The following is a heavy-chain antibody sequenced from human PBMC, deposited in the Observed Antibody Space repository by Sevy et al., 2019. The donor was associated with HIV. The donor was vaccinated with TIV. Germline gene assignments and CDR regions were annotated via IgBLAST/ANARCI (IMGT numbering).Heavy chain of an antibody. V-gene: IGHV3-11*01. D-gene: IGHD6-13*01. CDR2: ISSSGSTI. CDR3: ARDGGGIAAAASFFDY. J-gene: IGHJ4*02. CDR1: GFTFSDYY. Sequence: EGSLRLSCAASGFTFSDYYMSWIRQAPGKGLEWVSYISSSGSTIYYADSVKGRFTISRDNAKNSLYLQMNSLRAEDTAVYYCARDGGGIAAAASFFDYWGQGTLVTVSS.